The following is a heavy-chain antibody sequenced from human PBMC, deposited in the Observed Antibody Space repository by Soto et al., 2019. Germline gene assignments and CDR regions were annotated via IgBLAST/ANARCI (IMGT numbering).Heavy chain of an antibody. V-gene: IGHV4-4*02. J-gene: IGHJ6*02. D-gene: IGHD3-16*01. CDR2: LSRGDEG. CDR1: GAPITTTKR. CDR3: ATQSISYTWGV. Sequence: QVQLQESGPGLVKPSETLSLTCTVSGAPITTTKRWAWVRLPPGKGLEWIGELSRGDEGGSNPSLEGRFTVSLGKSTNHFSLNLTSVTAADTAIYYIATQSISYTWGVWGRGTSVTVSS.